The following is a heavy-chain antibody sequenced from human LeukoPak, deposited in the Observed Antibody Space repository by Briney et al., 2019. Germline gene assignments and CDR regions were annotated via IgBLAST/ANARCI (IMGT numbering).Heavy chain of an antibody. Sequence: GGSLRLSCAASGFTFSTYGMHWARQAPGKGLEWVAVISYNGNTQYYADSVKGRFTISRDNSKNTLSLQMNNLRPEDTAVYYCAKEPSVYASGWYYISWGQGTLVTVSS. CDR2: ISYNGNTQ. D-gene: IGHD6-19*01. CDR1: GFTFSTYG. CDR3: AKEPSVYASGWYYIS. J-gene: IGHJ4*02. V-gene: IGHV3-30*18.